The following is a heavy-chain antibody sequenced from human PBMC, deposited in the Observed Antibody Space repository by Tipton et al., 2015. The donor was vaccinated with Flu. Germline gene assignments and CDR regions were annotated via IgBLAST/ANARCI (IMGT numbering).Heavy chain of an antibody. CDR3: ARHRYYSGYDS. CDR2: IYYSGST. Sequence: TLSLTCTVSGGSISSYYWSWIRQPPGKGLEWIGYIYYSGSTNYNPSLKSRVTISVDTSKNQFSLKLSSVTAADTAVYYCARHRYYSGYDSWGQGTTVTVPS. V-gene: IGHV4-59*08. D-gene: IGHD5-12*01. J-gene: IGHJ6*02. CDR1: GGSISSYY.